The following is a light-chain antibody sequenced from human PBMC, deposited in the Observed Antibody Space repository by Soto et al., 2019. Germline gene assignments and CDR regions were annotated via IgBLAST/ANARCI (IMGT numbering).Light chain of an antibody. CDR2: APS. J-gene: IGKJ5*01. CDR1: QTIDTS. CDR3: QQLHGYPIT. Sequence: DIQLTQSPSSLSASVGDRVSITCRASQTIDTSLAWYQQKPGKAPKLLIYAPSNFQSGVPSRFSGSGSGTHFTLTISSLQPEDFATYYCQQLHGYPITFGQGTRLEI. V-gene: IGKV1-9*01.